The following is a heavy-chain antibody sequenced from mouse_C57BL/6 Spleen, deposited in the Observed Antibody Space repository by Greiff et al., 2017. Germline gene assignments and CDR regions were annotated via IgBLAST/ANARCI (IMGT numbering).Heavy chain of an antibody. CDR2: ISYSGST. Sequence: DVKLVESGPGMVKPSQSLSLTCTVTGYSITSGYDWHWIRHFPGNKLEWMGYISYSGSTNYNPSLKSRISITHDTSKNHFFLKLNSVTTEDTATYYCAREMDDGAMDYWGQGTSVTVSS. V-gene: IGHV3-1*01. CDR1: GYSITSGYD. CDR3: AREMDDGAMDY. J-gene: IGHJ4*01. D-gene: IGHD2-3*01.